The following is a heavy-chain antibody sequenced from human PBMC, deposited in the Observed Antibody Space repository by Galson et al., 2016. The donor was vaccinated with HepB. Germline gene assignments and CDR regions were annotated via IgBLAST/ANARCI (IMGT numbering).Heavy chain of an antibody. Sequence: SLRLSCAASGFTFGSYWMGWVRQAPGRGLEWLATIKTDGSETHYVDSVEGRFTISRDNAKNSMYLQMSGLRTEDTAVYYCARGDKWGWDYWGQGTLVTVSS. CDR1: GFTFGSYW. D-gene: IGHD1-26*01. V-gene: IGHV3-7*03. CDR3: ARGDKWGWDY. CDR2: IKTDGSET. J-gene: IGHJ4*02.